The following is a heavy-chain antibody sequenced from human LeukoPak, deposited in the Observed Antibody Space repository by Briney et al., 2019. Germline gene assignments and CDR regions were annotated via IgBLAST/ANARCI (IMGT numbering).Heavy chain of an antibody. V-gene: IGHV3-23*01. J-gene: IGHJ4*01. Sequence: GGSLRLSCAASGFTFTSYSMSWVRQAPGKGLEWVSGTSDRGDYTYYADSVKGRFTISRDSSKNTLLLQMNSLRAEDTALYFCARKAQYNGHYPLDYWGQAPWSPSPQ. D-gene: IGHD1-7*01. CDR2: TSDRGDYT. CDR3: ARKAQYNGHYPLDY. CDR1: GFTFTSYS.